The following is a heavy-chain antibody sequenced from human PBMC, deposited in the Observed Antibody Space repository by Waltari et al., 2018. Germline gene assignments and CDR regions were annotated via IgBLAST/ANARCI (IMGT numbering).Heavy chain of an antibody. J-gene: IGHJ4*02. CDR2: VDPEDGET. Sequence: EVQLVQSGAEVKKPGATVKISCTASGSPLPASYRHWVQQAPGKGLEWMGRVDPEDGETIYAEKFQGRVTITADTSTDTAYMELSSLRSEDTAVYYCATIVGVDYWGQGTLVTVSS. CDR3: ATIVGVDY. V-gene: IGHV1-69-2*01. CDR1: GSPLPASY. D-gene: IGHD1-26*01.